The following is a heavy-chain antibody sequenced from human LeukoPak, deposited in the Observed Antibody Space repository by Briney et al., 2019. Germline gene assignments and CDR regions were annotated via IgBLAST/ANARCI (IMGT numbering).Heavy chain of an antibody. CDR1: GGSISSGSYY. J-gene: IGHJ4*02. D-gene: IGHD5-18*01. Sequence: PSETLSLTCTVSGGSISSGSYYWSWIRQPAGKGLEWIGRIYTSGSTNYNPSLKSRVTISVDTSKNQFSLKLSSVTAADTAVYYCARDGIYTAMVLFDYWGQGTLVTISS. CDR3: ARDGIYTAMVLFDY. CDR2: IYTSGST. V-gene: IGHV4-61*02.